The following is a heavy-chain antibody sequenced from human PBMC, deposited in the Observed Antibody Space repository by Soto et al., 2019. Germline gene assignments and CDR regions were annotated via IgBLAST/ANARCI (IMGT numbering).Heavy chain of an antibody. D-gene: IGHD6-6*01. CDR1: GFTLSPYS. J-gene: IGHJ6*03. Sequence: PGGSLRLSCAASGFTLSPYSVHWVRQAPGKGLEWVAVIGYDGGTKYYADSVKGRFTISRDNSKNTLYLRMNSLRAEDTAVYYCARDFGLPSSSSTLYYYYMDVWGKGTTVTVSS. CDR2: IGYDGGTK. V-gene: IGHV3-33*08. CDR3: ARDFGLPSSSSTLYYYYMDV.